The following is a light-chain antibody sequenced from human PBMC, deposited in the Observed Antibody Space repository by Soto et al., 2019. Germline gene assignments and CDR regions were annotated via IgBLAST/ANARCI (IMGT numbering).Light chain of an antibody. J-gene: IGKJ1*01. CDR1: QRVSGH. V-gene: IGKV3-15*01. CDR2: AAS. CDR3: HQYNNWPST. Sequence: ERVMTQSPVTLSVSPGDTATLSCRAIQRVSGHLAWYQQKPGQAPRLLIYAASTRATGIPVRFSGSGSETEFTLTIRSLQSEDFAPYYCHQYNNWPSTFGQGTKVDIK.